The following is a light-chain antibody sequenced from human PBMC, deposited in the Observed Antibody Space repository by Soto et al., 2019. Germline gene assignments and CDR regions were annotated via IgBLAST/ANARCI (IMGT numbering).Light chain of an antibody. Sequence: QSVLTQPPSVSGAPGQRVTISCTGSSSNIGAGYDVHWYQQLPGTAPKLLIYGNSNRPSGVPDRFSGSKSGTSASLAITGLQAEDEADYYCQSYDSSLSGYVFGTGTKLTLL. CDR1: SSNIGAGYD. CDR2: GNS. V-gene: IGLV1-40*01. CDR3: QSYDSSLSGYV. J-gene: IGLJ1*01.